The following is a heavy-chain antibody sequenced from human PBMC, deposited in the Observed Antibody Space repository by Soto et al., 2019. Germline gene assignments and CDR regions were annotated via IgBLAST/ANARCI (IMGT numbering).Heavy chain of an antibody. CDR3: ARGGTIFGVVITLERYYFDY. CDR2: IKQDGSEK. CDR1: GFTFSSYW. D-gene: IGHD3-3*01. Sequence: GGSLRLSCAASGFTFSSYWMSWVRQAPGKGLEWVANIKQDGSEKYYVDSVKGRFTISRDNAKNSLYLQMNSLRAEDTAVYYCARGGTIFGVVITLERYYFDYWGQGTLVTVSS. V-gene: IGHV3-7*01. J-gene: IGHJ4*02.